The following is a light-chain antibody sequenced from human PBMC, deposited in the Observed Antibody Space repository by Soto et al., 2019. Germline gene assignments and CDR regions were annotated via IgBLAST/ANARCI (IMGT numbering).Light chain of an antibody. CDR2: GAS. V-gene: IGKV3-15*01. Sequence: MTQSPSTLSVSPGERAILSCRASQSVSSNLAWYQHKPGQAPRLLMYGASTRATGIPARFSGSGSGTEFTLTISSLQSEDFAVYSCQQYNNWPWTFGQGTKVDIK. CDR1: QSVSSN. J-gene: IGKJ1*01. CDR3: QQYNNWPWT.